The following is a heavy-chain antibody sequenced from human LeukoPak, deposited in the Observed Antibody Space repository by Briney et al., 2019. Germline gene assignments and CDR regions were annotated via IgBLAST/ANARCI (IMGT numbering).Heavy chain of an antibody. CDR3: ARGGYCSGGSCYYFDY. Sequence: SETLSLTCTVSGGSISSYYWSWIRQPPGKGLEWIGYIYYSGSTNYNPSLKSRVTISVDTSKNQFSLKLSSVTAADTAVYYCARGGYCSGGSCYYFDYWGQGTLVTVSS. D-gene: IGHD2-15*01. J-gene: IGHJ4*02. CDR1: GGSISSYY. V-gene: IGHV4-59*12. CDR2: IYYSGST.